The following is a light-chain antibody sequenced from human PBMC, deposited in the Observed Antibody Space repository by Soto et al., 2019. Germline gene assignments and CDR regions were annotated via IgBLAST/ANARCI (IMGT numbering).Light chain of an antibody. CDR1: SSDVGGYNY. Sequence: QSVLTQPASVSGSPGQSITISCTGTSSDVGGYNYVSWYQQHPGKAPKLMIYDVSNRPSGVSNRFSGSKSGNTASLTISGLQAEDEDDYHCSSYTSSSTLYVFGTGTKVTVL. J-gene: IGLJ1*01. CDR2: DVS. V-gene: IGLV2-14*01. CDR3: SSYTSSSTLYV.